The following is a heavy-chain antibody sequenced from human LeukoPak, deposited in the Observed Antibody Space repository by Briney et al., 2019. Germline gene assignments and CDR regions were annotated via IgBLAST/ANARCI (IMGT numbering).Heavy chain of an antibody. J-gene: IGHJ4*02. CDR1: GFTFSSYS. CDR3: ARDSCSGGSCYLDY. CDR2: ISSSSSTI. Sequence: GGSLRLSCAASGFTFSSYSISWVRQAPGKGLEWVSYISSSSSTIYYADSVKGRFTISRDNAKNSLYLQMNSLRAEDTAVYYCARDSCSGGSCYLDYWGQGTLVTVSS. V-gene: IGHV3-48*01. D-gene: IGHD2-15*01.